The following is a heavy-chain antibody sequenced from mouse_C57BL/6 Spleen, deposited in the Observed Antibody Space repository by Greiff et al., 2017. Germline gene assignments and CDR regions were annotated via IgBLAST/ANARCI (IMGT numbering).Heavy chain of an antibody. D-gene: IGHD1-1*01. CDR1: GFNIKDYY. J-gene: IGHJ4*01. CDR3: TRGYGSSSYAMDY. Sequence: EVQLQQSGAELVRPGASVKLSCTASGFNIKDYYMHWVKQRPEQGLEWIGRIDPEDGDTEYAPKFQGKATMTADTSSNTAYLQLSSLTSADTAVYYCTRGYGSSSYAMDYWGQGTSVTVSS. V-gene: IGHV14-1*01. CDR2: IDPEDGDT.